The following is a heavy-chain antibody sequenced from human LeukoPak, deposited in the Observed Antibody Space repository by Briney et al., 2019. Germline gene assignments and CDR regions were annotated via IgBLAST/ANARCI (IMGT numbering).Heavy chain of an antibody. V-gene: IGHV3-21*04. J-gene: IGHJ3*02. CDR2: ISSSSSYI. CDR1: GFTFSSYS. Sequence: GGSLRLSCAASGFTFSSYSMNWVRQAPGKGLEWASSISSSSSYIYYADSVKGRFTISRDNAKNSLYLQMNSLRAEDTAAYYCAREYYGSGRGHDAFDIWGQGTMVTVSS. CDR3: AREYYGSGRGHDAFDI. D-gene: IGHD3-10*01.